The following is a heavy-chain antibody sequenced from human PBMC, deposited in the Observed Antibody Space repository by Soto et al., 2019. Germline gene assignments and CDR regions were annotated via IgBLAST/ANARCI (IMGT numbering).Heavy chain of an antibody. J-gene: IGHJ6*02. V-gene: IGHV3-30-3*01. CDR3: ERVLRFLEWLIYYGMDV. D-gene: IGHD3-3*01. Sequence: GGSLRLSWAASGFTFSSYAMHWVRQAPGKGLEWVAVISYDGSNKYYADSVKGRFTISRDNSKNTLYLQMNSLRAEDTAVYYCERVLRFLEWLIYYGMDVWGQGTTVTVSS. CDR2: ISYDGSNK. CDR1: GFTFSSYA.